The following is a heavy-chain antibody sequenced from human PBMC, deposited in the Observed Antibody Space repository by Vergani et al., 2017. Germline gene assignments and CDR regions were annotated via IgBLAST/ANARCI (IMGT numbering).Heavy chain of an antibody. Sequence: QVQLVQSGAEVKKPGASVKVSCKASGYTFTSYGISWVRQAPGQGLEWMGWISAYNGNTNYAQKLLGRVTMTTDTSTSTAYMELRSLRSDDTAVYYCARDRTVNYCSSTSCPFDYWGQGTLVTVSS. D-gene: IGHD2-2*01. V-gene: IGHV1-18*01. CDR1: GYTFTSYG. J-gene: IGHJ4*02. CDR2: ISAYNGNT. CDR3: ARDRTVNYCSSTSCPFDY.